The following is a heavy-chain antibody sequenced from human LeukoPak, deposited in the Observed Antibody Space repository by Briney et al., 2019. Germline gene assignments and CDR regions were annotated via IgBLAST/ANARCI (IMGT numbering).Heavy chain of an antibody. CDR1: GFTFSSYA. CDR2: ISGDGDST. Sequence: PGGSLRLSCAASGFTFSSYAMSWVRQAPRKGLEWVSAISGDGDSTYYADSVKGRFTISRDNSKNMVHLQMNSLRAEDTAVYYCTKSYYSGSYYNLDYWGQGALVTVSS. CDR3: TKSYYSGSYYNLDY. D-gene: IGHD1-26*01. J-gene: IGHJ4*02. V-gene: IGHV3-23*01.